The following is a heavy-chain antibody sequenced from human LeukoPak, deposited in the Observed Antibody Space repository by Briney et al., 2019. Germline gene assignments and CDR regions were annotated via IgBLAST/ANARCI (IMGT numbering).Heavy chain of an antibody. CDR1: GFTFSSYA. J-gene: IGHJ4*02. Sequence: GRSLRLSCAASGFTFSSYAMLWVRQAPGKGLEWVAFIRYDGSNKYYADSVKGRFTISRDNSKNTLYLQMNSQRAEDTAVYYCAKDTVGYWGQGTLVTVSS. D-gene: IGHD4-17*01. CDR3: AKDTVGY. V-gene: IGHV3-30*02. CDR2: IRYDGSNK.